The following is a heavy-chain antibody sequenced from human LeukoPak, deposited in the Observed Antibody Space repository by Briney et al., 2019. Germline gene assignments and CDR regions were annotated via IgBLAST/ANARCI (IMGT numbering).Heavy chain of an antibody. CDR2: IDSDGGNT. Sequence: PGGSLRLSCAASGFTFSSYWMHWVRQAPGKGLMWVSRIDSDGGNTNYADSVKGRFTVSRDNAKNTLYLQMNSLRAEDTAVYYCARDDYGDYYFDYWGQGTLVTVSS. J-gene: IGHJ4*02. CDR1: GFTFSSYW. D-gene: IGHD4-17*01. CDR3: ARDDYGDYYFDY. V-gene: IGHV3-74*01.